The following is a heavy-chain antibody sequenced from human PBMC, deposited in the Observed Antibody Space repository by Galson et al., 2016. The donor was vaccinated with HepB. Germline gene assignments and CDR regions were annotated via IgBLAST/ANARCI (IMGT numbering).Heavy chain of an antibody. CDR1: GFTLSNYD. CDR2: IGTAGDT. D-gene: IGHD3-10*02. J-gene: IGHJ6*02. CDR3: ARGTLSRFMFYYYGMDV. Sequence: SLRPSCAASGFTLSNYDMHWVRQATGKGLEWVAAIGTAGDTYYLDSVEGRFTIPRENAKDSLYIEMNSLRAGDTAVYYCARGTLSRFMFYYYGMDVWGQGTTVTVSS. V-gene: IGHV3-13*01.